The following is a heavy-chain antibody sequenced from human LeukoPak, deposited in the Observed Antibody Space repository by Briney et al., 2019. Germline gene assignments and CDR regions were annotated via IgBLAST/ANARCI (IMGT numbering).Heavy chain of an antibody. V-gene: IGHV3-48*01. CDR1: GFTFSYYS. J-gene: IGHJ6*03. CDR2: ISSSSSTI. Sequence: PGGALRLPCAASGFTFSYYSMNWVRQAPGKGLEWVSYISSSSSTIYYADSVKGRFTISRDNAKNSLYLQMNSLRAEDTAVYYCAREGPLYYYMDVWGKGTTVTVSS. CDR3: AREGPLYYYMDV.